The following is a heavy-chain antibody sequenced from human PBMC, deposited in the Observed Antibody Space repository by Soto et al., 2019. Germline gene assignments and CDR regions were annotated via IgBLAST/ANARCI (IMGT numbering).Heavy chain of an antibody. V-gene: IGHV4-59*01. CDR3: ARARMLVRYFDWLPHYGMDV. CDR1: GGSISSYY. CDR2: IYYSGST. J-gene: IGHJ6*02. Sequence: SETLSLTCTVSGGSISSYYWSWIRQPPGKGLEWIGYIYYSGSTSYNPSLKSRVTISVDTSKNQFSLKLGSVTAADAAVYYCARARMLVRYFDWLPHYGMDVWGQGTTVTLSS. D-gene: IGHD3-9*01.